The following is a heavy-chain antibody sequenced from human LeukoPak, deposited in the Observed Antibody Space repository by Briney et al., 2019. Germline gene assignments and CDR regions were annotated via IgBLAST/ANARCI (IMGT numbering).Heavy chain of an antibody. CDR3: AKEIDYDSSGYYSNFDY. CDR2: ISGSGGST. V-gene: IGHV3-23*01. CDR1: GFTFSSYG. D-gene: IGHD3-22*01. J-gene: IGHJ4*02. Sequence: GGSLRLSCAASGFTFSSYGMSWVRQAPGKGLEWVSAISGSGGSTYYADSVKGRFTISRDNSKSTLYLQMNSLRVDDTAVYYCAKEIDYDSSGYYSNFDYWGQGTLVTVSS.